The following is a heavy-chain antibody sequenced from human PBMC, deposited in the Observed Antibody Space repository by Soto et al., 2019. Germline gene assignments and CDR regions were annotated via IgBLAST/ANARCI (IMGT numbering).Heavy chain of an antibody. V-gene: IGHV4-59*08. CDR2: ISYSGTT. CDR3: ASNSYRYTFYDY. D-gene: IGHD5-18*01. Sequence: PSETLSLTCTVSADSISSYYWTWIRQPPGKGLEWIGFISYSGTTNYTPSLKSRVTISVDMSKNQFSLKLSSVTAADTAVYYCASNSYRYTFYDYWGQGTLVTVSA. J-gene: IGHJ4*02. CDR1: ADSISSYY.